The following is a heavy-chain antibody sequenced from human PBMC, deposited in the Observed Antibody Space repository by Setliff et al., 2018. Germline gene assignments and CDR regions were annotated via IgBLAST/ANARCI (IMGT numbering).Heavy chain of an antibody. CDR1: GYTFTSYG. Sequence: ASVKVSCKSSGYTFTSYGNNWVRQAPGQGLEWMGRINAYAKKFQGRVTMTIDTRTSTAYMELRSLSSDDTAVYYCERDSPTVVTHIRAFDIWGQGTMVTIAS. D-gene: IGHD4-17*01. J-gene: IGHJ3*02. CDR2: INA. V-gene: IGHV1-18*01. CDR3: ERDSPTVVTHIRAFDI.